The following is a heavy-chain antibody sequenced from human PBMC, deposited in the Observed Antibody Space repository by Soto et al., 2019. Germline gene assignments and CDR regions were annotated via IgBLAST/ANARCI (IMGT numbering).Heavy chain of an antibody. CDR3: AKVSVIAAKVFVY. V-gene: IGHV3-23*01. Sequence: EVQLLESGGGLVQPGGSLRLSCAASGFTFSSYAMSWVRQAPGKGLELVSAISGSGGSTYYADSVKGRFTISRDNSKNTVYLQMNSLRAEDTAVYYCAKVSVIAAKVFVYLGQATLVTVSS. CDR2: ISGSGGST. D-gene: IGHD6-6*01. J-gene: IGHJ4*02. CDR1: GFTFSSYA.